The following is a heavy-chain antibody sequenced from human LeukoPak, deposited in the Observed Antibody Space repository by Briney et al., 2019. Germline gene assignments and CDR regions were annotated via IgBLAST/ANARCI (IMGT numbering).Heavy chain of an antibody. CDR3: AKSSERVGAASAYYYYFYMDV. CDR2: ISAGGGTT. Sequence: GGSLRLSCAASGFTFRSYAMSWVRQAPGEGLEWVSAISAGGGTTYYADSVKGRFTISRDNSKNTLYLQMNSLRAEDTAVYYCAKSSERVGAASAYYYYFYMDVWGKGTTVTVSS. J-gene: IGHJ6*03. V-gene: IGHV3-23*01. D-gene: IGHD1-26*01. CDR1: GFTFRSYA.